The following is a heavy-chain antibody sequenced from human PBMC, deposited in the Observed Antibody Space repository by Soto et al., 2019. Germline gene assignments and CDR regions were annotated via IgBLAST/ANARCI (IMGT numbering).Heavy chain of an antibody. CDR2: IYYSGSP. V-gene: IGHV4-59*01. J-gene: IGHJ2*01. CDR1: GGPISSYY. CDR3: AGERDDYNGWYFDP. Sequence: SETLSLTCTVSGGPISSYYWSWIRQPPGKGLEWIGYIYYSGSPNYSPSLESRVTISEDTSKNQFSLKLSSVTAADTAIYYCAGERDDYNGWYFDPWGRGTLVTVSS. D-gene: IGHD4-4*01.